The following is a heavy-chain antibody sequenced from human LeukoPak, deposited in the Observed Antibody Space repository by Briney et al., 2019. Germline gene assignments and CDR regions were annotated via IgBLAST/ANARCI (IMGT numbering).Heavy chain of an antibody. Sequence: ASVKVSCKASGYTFTGFYMHWVRQAPGQGLEWMGWINPNSGGTNYAQKFQGRVTMTRDTSISTAYMELSRLRSDDTAVYYCARSYGDRTGGWFDPWGQGTLVTVSS. CDR2: INPNSGGT. CDR1: GYTFTGFY. D-gene: IGHD4-17*01. J-gene: IGHJ5*02. CDR3: ARSYGDRTGGWFDP. V-gene: IGHV1-2*02.